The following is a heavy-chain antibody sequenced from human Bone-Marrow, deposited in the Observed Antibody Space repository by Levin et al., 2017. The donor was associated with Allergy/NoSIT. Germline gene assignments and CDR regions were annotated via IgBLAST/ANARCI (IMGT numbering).Heavy chain of an antibody. D-gene: IGHD7-27*01. CDR1: DDSISSSNW. V-gene: IGHV4-4*02. J-gene: IGHJ5*02. Sequence: SCGVSDDSISSSNWWTWVRQPPGKGLEWIGEIYHSGRTNYNPSLKSRVTISVEKSKNQFSLKLSSVTAADTAVYYCARRNVLAPGEDWFDPWGQGTLVTVSS. CDR2: IYHSGRT. CDR3: ARRNVLAPGEDWFDP.